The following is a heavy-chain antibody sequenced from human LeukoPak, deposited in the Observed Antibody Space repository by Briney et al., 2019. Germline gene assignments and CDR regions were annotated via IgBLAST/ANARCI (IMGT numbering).Heavy chain of an antibody. CDR1: DGSISSYY. J-gene: IGHJ3*02. CDR3: ARALLYYDSSGQTTIDT. D-gene: IGHD3-22*01. CDR2: IYYSGGT. Sequence: SETLSLTCTVSDGSISSYYWNWIRQPPRKGLECIGYIYYSGGTNYNPSLKCRVTISLDTFNNQFSMKLSSVTAADKAVYYCARALLYYDSSGQTTIDTWGQGTMVTVSS. V-gene: IGHV4-59*01.